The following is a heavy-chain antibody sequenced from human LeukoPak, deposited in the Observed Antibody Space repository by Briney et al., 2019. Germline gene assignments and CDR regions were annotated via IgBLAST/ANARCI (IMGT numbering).Heavy chain of an antibody. J-gene: IGHJ4*02. CDR3: ARGSSLIGGFDY. CDR2: ISRTGGAV. CDR1: GFTFNQHS. V-gene: IGHV3-11*01. D-gene: IGHD2-8*01. Sequence: PGGSLRLSCAASGFTFNQHSMSWIRQAPGKGLEWLSYISRTGGAVHYADSVEGRLTISRDNARNSLSLQMNGLRADDTAVYFCARGSSLIGGFDYWGRGTLLTVSS.